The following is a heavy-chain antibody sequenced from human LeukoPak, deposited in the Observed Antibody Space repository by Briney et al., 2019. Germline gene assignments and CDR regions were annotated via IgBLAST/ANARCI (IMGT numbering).Heavy chain of an antibody. CDR1: GYTFTVYY. D-gene: IGHD3-3*01. CDR3: ARTIFGVVRDYYYGMDV. CDR2: INPNSGGT. J-gene: IGHJ6*02. Sequence: ASVTVSCTASGYTFTVYYMHWVRQAPGQGRERVGWINPNSGGTNYAQKFQGRVTITRDRASSRAYMELSRVRSGERGVYDCARTIFGVVRDYYYGMDVWGQGTTVTVSS. V-gene: IGHV1-2*02.